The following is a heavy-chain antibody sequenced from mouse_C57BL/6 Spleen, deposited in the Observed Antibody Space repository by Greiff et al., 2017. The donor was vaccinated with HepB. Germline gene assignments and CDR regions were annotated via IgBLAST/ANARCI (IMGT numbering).Heavy chain of an antibody. Sequence: QVQLQQSGAELVKPGASVKLSCKASGYTFTSYWMHWVKQRPGQGLEWIGMIHPNSGSTNYNEKFKSKATLTVDKSSSTAYMKLSSLTSEDSAVYYCARGAYYYAMDYWGQGTSVTVSS. CDR3: ARGAYYYAMDY. CDR1: GYTFTSYW. CDR2: IHPNSGST. J-gene: IGHJ4*01. V-gene: IGHV1-64*01.